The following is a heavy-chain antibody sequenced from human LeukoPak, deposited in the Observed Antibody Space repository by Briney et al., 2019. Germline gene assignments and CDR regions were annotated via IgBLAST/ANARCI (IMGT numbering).Heavy chain of an antibody. CDR1: GGSISSGGYR. CDR3: AREMDAHPRIVV. CDR2: INYSGST. Sequence: SEALSLTCAVSGGSISSGGYRWTWIRQYPGKGLEWIGYINYSGSTYYNPSLKSRVIISVDTSKNQFSLNLNSVTAADTAVYYCAREMDAHPRIVVWGQGTLVTVSS. J-gene: IGHJ1*01. D-gene: IGHD2-21*01. V-gene: IGHV4-31*11.